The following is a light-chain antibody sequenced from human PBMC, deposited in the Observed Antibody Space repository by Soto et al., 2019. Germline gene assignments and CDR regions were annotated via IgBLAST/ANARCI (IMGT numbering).Light chain of an antibody. V-gene: IGKV3-20*01. CDR2: GAS. Sequence: EIVLTQSPGTLSLSPAERATLSCRASQSVSSSCLAWYQQKPGQAPRLLIYGASSRATGIPDRFSGSGSGTDFTLTISRLEPEYFAVYYCQQYGSSLLFTFGPGTKVDLK. J-gene: IGKJ3*01. CDR3: QQYGSSLLFT. CDR1: QSVSSSC.